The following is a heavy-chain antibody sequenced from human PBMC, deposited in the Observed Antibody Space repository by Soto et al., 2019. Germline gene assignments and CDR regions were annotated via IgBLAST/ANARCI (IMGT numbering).Heavy chain of an antibody. CDR3: ASLYYGMTENVDY. CDR2: IYYSGST. J-gene: IGHJ4*02. CDR1: GGSISSSSYY. V-gene: IGHV4-39*01. Sequence: SETLSLTCTVSGGSISSSSYYWGWIRQPPGKGLEWIGSIYYSGSTYYNPSLKSRVTISVDTSKNQFSLKLSSVTAADTAVYYCASLYYGMTENVDYWGQGTLVTVSS. D-gene: IGHD1-26*01.